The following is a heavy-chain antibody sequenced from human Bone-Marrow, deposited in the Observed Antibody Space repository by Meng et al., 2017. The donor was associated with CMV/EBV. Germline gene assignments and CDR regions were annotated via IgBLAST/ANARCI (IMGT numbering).Heavy chain of an antibody. CDR2: IKTGSTYI. V-gene: IGHV3-21*01. J-gene: IGHJ4*02. CDR3: AKELGGFDY. CDR1: GFSFSDYR. Sequence: GESLKISCAASGFSFSDYRMNWVRQAPGKGLEWVSSIKTGSTYIHYADSVKGRFTISRDNAQNSLYLQMNSLRAEDTAVYYCAKELGGFDYWGQGTLVTVSS. D-gene: IGHD3-16*01.